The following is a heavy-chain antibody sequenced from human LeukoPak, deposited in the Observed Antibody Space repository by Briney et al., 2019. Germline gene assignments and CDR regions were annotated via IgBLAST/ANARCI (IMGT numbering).Heavy chain of an antibody. CDR2: ISGSGGST. D-gene: IGHD5-18*01. J-gene: IGHJ6*03. V-gene: IGHV3-23*01. Sequence: PGGSLRLSCAASGFTFSSYGMSWVRQAPGKGLEWVSAISGSGGSTYYADSVKGRFTISRDNSKNTLYLQMNSLRAEDTAVYYCARGNTAMVSLREYYMDVWGKGTTVTVSS. CDR3: ARGNTAMVSLREYYMDV. CDR1: GFTFSSYG.